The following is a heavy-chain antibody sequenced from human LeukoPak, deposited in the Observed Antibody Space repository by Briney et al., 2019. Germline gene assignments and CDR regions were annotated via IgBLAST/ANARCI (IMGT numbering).Heavy chain of an antibody. CDR3: ARDSSYDRSGYYYYGLDV. V-gene: IGHV4-39*02. CDR1: GGSISSSSYY. CDR2: IYYSGST. Sequence: SETLSLTCTVSGGSISSSSYYWGWIRQPPGKGLEWIGSIYYSGSTYYNPSLKSRVTISVDTSKNQFSLKLSSVTAADTAVYYCARDSSYDRSGYYYYGLDVWGQGTTVTVSS. J-gene: IGHJ6*02. D-gene: IGHD3-10*01.